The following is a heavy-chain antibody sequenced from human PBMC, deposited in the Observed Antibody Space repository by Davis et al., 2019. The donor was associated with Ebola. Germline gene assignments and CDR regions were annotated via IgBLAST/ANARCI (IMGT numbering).Heavy chain of an antibody. CDR2: MNPNSGNT. V-gene: IGHV1-8*01. Sequence: AASVKVSCKASGYTFTSYDINWVRQAPGQGLEWMGWMNPNSGNTGYAQKFQGRVTMTKNTSISTAYMELSSLRSEDTAVYYCARKGRASDTAPRYFQHWGQGTLVTVSS. CDR3: ARKGRASDTAPRYFQH. CDR1: GYTFTSYD. D-gene: IGHD5-18*01. J-gene: IGHJ1*01.